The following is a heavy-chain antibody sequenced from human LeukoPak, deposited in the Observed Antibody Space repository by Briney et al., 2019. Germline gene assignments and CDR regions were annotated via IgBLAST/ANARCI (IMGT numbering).Heavy chain of an antibody. V-gene: IGHV3-72*01. CDR3: ARESGGSFYY. D-gene: IGHD1-26*01. CDR1: GFTFSDSF. J-gene: IGHJ4*02. Sequence: GGSLRLSCAASGFTFSDSFMDWVRQAPGKGLEGVGRTTNKADSYTTEYAASVKGRFTISRDDSKNSLYLQMNSLKTEDTAVYYCARESGGSFYYWGQGTLVTVSS. CDR2: TTNKADSYTT.